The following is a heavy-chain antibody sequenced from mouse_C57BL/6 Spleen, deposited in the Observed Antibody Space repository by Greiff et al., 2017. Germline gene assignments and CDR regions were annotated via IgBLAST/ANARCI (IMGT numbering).Heavy chain of an antibody. J-gene: IGHJ1*03. V-gene: IGHV1-15*01. CDR3: TRWGLRGDWYFDV. CDR1: GYTFTDYE. CDR2: IDPETGGT. Sequence: VKLMESGAELVRPGASVTLSCKASGYTFTDYEMHWVKQTPVHGLEWIGAIDPETGGTAYNQKFKGKAILTADKSSSTAYMELRSLTSEDSAVYYCTRWGLRGDWYFDVWGTGTTVTVSS. D-gene: IGHD2-4*01.